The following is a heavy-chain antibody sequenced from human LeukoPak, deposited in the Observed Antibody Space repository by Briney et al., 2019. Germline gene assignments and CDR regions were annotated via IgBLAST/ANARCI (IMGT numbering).Heavy chain of an antibody. D-gene: IGHD3-22*01. Sequence: EASVKVSCKASGYTFTGYYMHWVRQAPGQGLEWMGWINPNSGGTNYAQKFQGWVTMTRDTSISTAYMELSRLRSDDTAVYYCARDLSYDSSGYYDMEGFDYWGQGTLVTVSS. CDR3: ARDLSYDSSGYYDMEGFDY. CDR1: GYTFTGYY. V-gene: IGHV1-2*04. J-gene: IGHJ4*02. CDR2: INPNSGGT.